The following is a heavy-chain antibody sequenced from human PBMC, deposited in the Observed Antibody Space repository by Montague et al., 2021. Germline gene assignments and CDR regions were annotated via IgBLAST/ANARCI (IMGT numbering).Heavy chain of an antibody. CDR3: AKQDYFVSGTSYKGFDP. CDR1: SGSIFHAH. J-gene: IGHJ5*02. CDR2: MFYGGAT. D-gene: IGHD3-10*01. Sequence: SETLSLTCTVSSGSIFHAHWSWVRQPPGKGLEWLGSMFYGGATSNNPSLKSRVTMSIDTSTNQFSLKLSFVTAADMAVYYCAKQDYFVSGTSYKGFDPWGRATLLTVPS. V-gene: IGHV4-59*08.